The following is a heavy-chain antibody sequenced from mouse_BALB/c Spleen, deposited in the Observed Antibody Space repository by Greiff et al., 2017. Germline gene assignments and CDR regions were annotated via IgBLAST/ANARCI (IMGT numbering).Heavy chain of an antibody. V-gene: IGHV7-3*02. CDR3: ARVDYGNLYYAMDY. J-gene: IGHJ4*01. CDR1: GFTFTDYY. D-gene: IGHD2-1*01. CDR2: IRNKANGYKT. Sequence: EVMLVESGGGLVQPGGSLRLSCATSGFTFTDYYMSWVRQPPGKALEWLGFIRNKANGYKTEYRASVKGRFTISRDNSQSILYLQMNTLRAEDSATYYCARVDYGNLYYAMDYWGQGTSVTVSS.